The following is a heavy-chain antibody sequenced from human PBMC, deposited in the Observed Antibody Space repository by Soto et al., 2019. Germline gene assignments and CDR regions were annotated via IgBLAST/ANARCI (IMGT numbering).Heavy chain of an antibody. J-gene: IGHJ6*02. CDR2: IYYSGST. CDR1: GGSISRGGYY. V-gene: IGHV4-31*03. D-gene: IGHD2-15*01. Sequence: PSETLSLTCTVSGGSISRGGYYWSWIRQHPGKGLEWIGYIYYSGSTYYNPSLKSRVTISVDTSNNQFSLKLSSVTTADTAVYYCAREGRRDCSGGSCSTLGDTDDYGMDVWGQGTTVTVSS. CDR3: AREGRRDCSGGSCSTLGDTDDYGMDV.